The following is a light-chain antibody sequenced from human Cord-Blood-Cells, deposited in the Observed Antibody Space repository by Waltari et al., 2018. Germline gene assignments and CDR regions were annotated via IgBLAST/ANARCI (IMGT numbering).Light chain of an antibody. Sequence: SYKLTQPPSVSVSPGQPASITCSGDNLGDKYACWYQQKPGESPGLVIYQDSKRPPGIPERFSGANAGNTAALTISGTQAMEEADYYCQAWDSSTAVFGGGTQLTVL. CDR1: NLGDKY. J-gene: IGLJ7*01. CDR2: QDS. CDR3: QAWDSSTAV. V-gene: IGLV3-1*01.